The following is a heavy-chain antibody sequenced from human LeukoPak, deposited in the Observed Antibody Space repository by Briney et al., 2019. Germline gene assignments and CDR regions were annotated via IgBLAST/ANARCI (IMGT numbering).Heavy chain of an antibody. Sequence: ASVKVSCKASGYTFTSYDINWVRQATGQGLEWMGWMNPNSGNTGYAQKFQGRVTMTRNTSISTAYMELSSLRSEDTAVYYCARGSKGPMVRGVISRIFDYWGQGTLVTVSS. CDR1: GYTFTSYD. V-gene: IGHV1-8*01. J-gene: IGHJ4*02. CDR3: ARGSKGPMVRGVISRIFDY. CDR2: MNPNSGNT. D-gene: IGHD3-10*01.